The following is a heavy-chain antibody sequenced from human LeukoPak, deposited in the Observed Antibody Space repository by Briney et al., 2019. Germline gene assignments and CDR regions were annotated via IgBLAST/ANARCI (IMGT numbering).Heavy chain of an antibody. Sequence: GASVKVSCKPSGYTFTGDYMHWVRQAPGQGLEWMGWINTNSGDTNYLQKFQGRVTMTRDTSISKAHMELYSLRADDTAVYYCARAGGCGAGSCYRSWGQGTLVTVSS. D-gene: IGHD2-15*01. CDR3: ARAGGCGAGSCYRS. CDR2: INTNSGDT. CDR1: GYTFTGDY. V-gene: IGHV1-2*02. J-gene: IGHJ5*02.